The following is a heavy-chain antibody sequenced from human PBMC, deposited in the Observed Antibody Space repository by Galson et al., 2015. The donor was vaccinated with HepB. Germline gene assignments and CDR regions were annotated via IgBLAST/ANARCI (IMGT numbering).Heavy chain of an antibody. Sequence: CAISGDSVSSNIAAWSWIRQSPSRGLEWLGRTYYRSTWHNDYAMSVKSRITINPDTPTNQFSLQLNSVTPEDSAVYYCVRDLGGLAPWGQGTLVTVSS. J-gene: IGHJ5*02. V-gene: IGHV6-1*01. CDR3: VRDLGGLAP. D-gene: IGHD6-25*01. CDR1: GDSVSSNIAA. CDR2: TYYRSTWHN.